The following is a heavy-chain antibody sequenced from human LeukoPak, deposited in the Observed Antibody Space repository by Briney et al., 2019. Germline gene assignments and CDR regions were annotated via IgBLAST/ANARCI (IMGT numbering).Heavy chain of an antibody. CDR1: GGSFSGYY. J-gene: IGHJ4*02. D-gene: IGHD3-22*01. CDR2: IYTSGST. V-gene: IGHV4-4*07. CDR3: ARESLGTSAYYYFDY. Sequence: SETLSLTCAVYGGSFSGYYWNWIRQPAGKGLEWIGRIYTSGSTSYNPSLKSRVTMSVDTSKNQFSLKLSSVTAADTAVYYCARESLGTSAYYYFDYWGQGTLVTVSS.